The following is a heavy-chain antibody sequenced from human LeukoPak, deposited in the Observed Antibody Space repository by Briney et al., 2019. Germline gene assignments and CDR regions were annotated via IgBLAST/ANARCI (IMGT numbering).Heavy chain of an antibody. V-gene: IGHV4-38-2*02. Sequence: PSETLSLTCTVSGYSISSGYYWGWIRQPPGKGLEWIGSIYHSGSTYYNPSLKSRATISVDTSKNQFSLKLSSVTAADTAVYYCARDDIVATIGPDYWGQGTLVTVSS. CDR3: ARDDIVATIGPDY. CDR2: IYHSGST. CDR1: GYSISSGYY. J-gene: IGHJ4*02. D-gene: IGHD5-12*01.